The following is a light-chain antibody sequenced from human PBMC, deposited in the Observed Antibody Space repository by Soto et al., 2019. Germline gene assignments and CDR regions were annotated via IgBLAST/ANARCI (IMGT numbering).Light chain of an antibody. CDR3: RSYTISNTYV. V-gene: IGLV2-18*02. CDR1: SSDFGTYNG. J-gene: IGLJ1*01. Sequence: QSALTQPPSVSGSPGQSVTISCTGPSSDFGTYNGISWYQQPPGTAPKLMIYDVSNRPSGVPDRFSGSKSGNTASLTISGLQAEDEGDYYCRSYTISNTYVFGTGTKVTVL. CDR2: DVS.